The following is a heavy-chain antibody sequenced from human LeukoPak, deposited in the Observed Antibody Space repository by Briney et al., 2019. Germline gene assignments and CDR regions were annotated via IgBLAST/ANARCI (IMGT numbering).Heavy chain of an antibody. J-gene: IGHJ4*02. CDR2: IYYSGST. Sequence: SETLSLTCTVSGDSISSSSYCWGWIRQHPGKGLEWIGYIYYSGSTYYNPSLKSRVTISVDTSKNQFSLKLSSVTAADTAVYYCARGRVGDYLFDYWGQGTLVTVSS. D-gene: IGHD4-17*01. CDR1: GDSISSSSYC. CDR3: ARGRVGDYLFDY. V-gene: IGHV4-31*03.